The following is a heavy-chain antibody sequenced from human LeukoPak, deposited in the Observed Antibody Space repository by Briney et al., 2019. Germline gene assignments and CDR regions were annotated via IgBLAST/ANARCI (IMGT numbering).Heavy chain of an antibody. CDR1: VYTFTSYY. Sequence: ASVKVSCKASVYTFTSYYMHWVRQPPGQGLEWMGIINPSGGSTSYAKKFQGRVTMTRDTSTSTVYMELSSLRSEDTAVYYCARDNRGPLTAAIMGYYFDYWGQGTLVTVSS. D-gene: IGHD2-2*02. CDR2: INPSGGST. V-gene: IGHV1-46*01. CDR3: ARDNRGPLTAAIMGYYFDY. J-gene: IGHJ4*02.